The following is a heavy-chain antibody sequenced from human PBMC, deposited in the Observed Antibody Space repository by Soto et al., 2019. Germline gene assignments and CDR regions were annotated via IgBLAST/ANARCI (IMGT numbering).Heavy chain of an antibody. CDR2: IIPIFGTA. CDR3: ASREQQLVTSYYYYGMDV. V-gene: IGHV1-69*01. D-gene: IGHD6-13*01. J-gene: IGHJ6*02. Sequence: QVQLVQSGAEVKKPGSSVKVSCKASGGTFSSYAISWVRQAPGQGLEWMGGIIPIFGTANYAQKFQGRVTITADESTSTAYMELSSLRSEDTAVYHCASREQQLVTSYYYYGMDVWGQGTTVTVSS. CDR1: GGTFSSYA.